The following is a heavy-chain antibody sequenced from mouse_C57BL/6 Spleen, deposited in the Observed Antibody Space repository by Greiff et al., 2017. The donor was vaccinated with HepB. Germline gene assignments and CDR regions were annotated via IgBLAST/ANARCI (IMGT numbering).Heavy chain of an antibody. J-gene: IGHJ3*01. V-gene: IGHV14-4*01. D-gene: IGHD2-1*01. CDR1: GFNIKDDY. Sequence: VQLKQSGAELVRPGASVKLSCTASGFNIKDDYMHWVKQRPEQGLEWIGWIDPENGDTEYASKFQGKATITADTSSNTAYLQLSSLTSEDTAVYYCTTGYGNGFAYWGQGTLVTVSA. CDR2: IDPENGDT. CDR3: TTGYGNGFAY.